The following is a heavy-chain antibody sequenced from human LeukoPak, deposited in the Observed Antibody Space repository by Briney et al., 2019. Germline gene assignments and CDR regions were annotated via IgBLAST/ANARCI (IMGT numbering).Heavy chain of an antibody. V-gene: IGHV3-30*02. D-gene: IGHD6-19*01. CDR3: AKEKVAYYSSAWAGLFDT. CDR1: GFAFNDYG. Sequence: GGSLRLSCAGSGFAFNDYGMSWVSQAPGKGLKWVAFIRHDGTNKFYADSVKGRFTISRDNSRNTLFLQMDSLSIEDTAVYFCAKEKVAYYSSAWAGLFDTWGQGALVTVSS. J-gene: IGHJ5*02. CDR2: IRHDGTNK.